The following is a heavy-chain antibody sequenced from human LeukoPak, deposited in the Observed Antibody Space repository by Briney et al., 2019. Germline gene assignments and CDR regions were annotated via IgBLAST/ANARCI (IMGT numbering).Heavy chain of an antibody. D-gene: IGHD2-21*01. CDR2: IRYDGSNK. J-gene: IGHJ6*03. Sequence: GGSLRLSCTSSGFIFSDYGMHWVRQAPGKEPQWVAFIRYDGSNKYYADSVNGRFTISRDKNSLYLRMNSLRVEDTAVYYCARNSLIAENYGYYYFSYMDVWGKGTTVTVSS. CDR1: GFIFSDYG. V-gene: IGHV3-30*02. CDR3: ARNSLIAENYGYYYFSYMDV.